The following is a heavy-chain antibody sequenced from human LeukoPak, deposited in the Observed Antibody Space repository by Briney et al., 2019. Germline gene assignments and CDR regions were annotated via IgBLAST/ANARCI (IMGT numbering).Heavy chain of an antibody. J-gene: IGHJ4*02. CDR1: GYTFTDYY. V-gene: IGHV1-2*02. D-gene: IGHD5-24*01. CDR2: LNPNSGDT. CDR3: ARGRNIEMTTMSGGSDY. Sequence: ASVKVSYKASGYTFTDYYIHWVRQAPGQGLEWMGWLNPNSGDTNYAQKFQGRVSMTRDTSISTAYMDLSDLRSDDTAVYYCARGRNIEMTTMSGGSDYWGQGTLVTVSS.